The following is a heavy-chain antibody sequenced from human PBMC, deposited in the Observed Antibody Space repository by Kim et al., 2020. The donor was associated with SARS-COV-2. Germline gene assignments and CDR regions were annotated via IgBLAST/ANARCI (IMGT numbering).Heavy chain of an antibody. J-gene: IGHJ3*02. Sequence: ASVKVSCKASGYTFTSYAMHWVRQAPGQRLEWMGWINAGNGNTKYSQKFQGRVTITRDTSASTAYMELSSLRSEDTAVYYCARDPLGEDSDAFDIWGQGTMVTVS. D-gene: IGHD3-10*01. CDR3: ARDPLGEDSDAFDI. CDR1: GYTFTSYA. V-gene: IGHV1-3*01. CDR2: INAGNGNT.